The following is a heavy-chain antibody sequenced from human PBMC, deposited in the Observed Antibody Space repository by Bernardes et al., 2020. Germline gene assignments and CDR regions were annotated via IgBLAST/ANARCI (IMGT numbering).Heavy chain of an antibody. CDR2: ISGSGTT. V-gene: IGHV3-23*01. Sequence: GGSLRRSCAASGFTFGSYAMSWVRQAPGKGLEWVSSISGSGTTRYADSVKGRFTISRDNSKKTLYLQMSSLRAEDTAVYYCAKDASPAAISWFDPWGQGTLVTV. CDR3: AKDASPAAISWFDP. J-gene: IGHJ5*02. D-gene: IGHD2-2*01. CDR1: GFTFGSYA.